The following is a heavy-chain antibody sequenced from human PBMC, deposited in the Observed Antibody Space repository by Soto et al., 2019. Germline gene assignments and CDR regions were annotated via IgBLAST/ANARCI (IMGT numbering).Heavy chain of an antibody. CDR3: AKVMGSGSYYFYYYSGMDV. CDR2: ISGSGGST. V-gene: IGHV3-23*01. Sequence: GGSLRLSWAASGCTFSSYAMSWVRQAPGKGLEWGSAISGSGGSTYYADSVKGRFTISRDNSKNPLYLQMNSLRAEDTAVYYCAKVMGSGSYYFYYYSGMDVWGQGTTVTVSS. D-gene: IGHD3-10*01. J-gene: IGHJ6*02. CDR1: GCTFSSYA.